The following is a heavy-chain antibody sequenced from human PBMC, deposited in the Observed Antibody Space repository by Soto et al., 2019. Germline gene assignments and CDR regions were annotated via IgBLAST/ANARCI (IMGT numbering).Heavy chain of an antibody. CDR2: INPSGGST. V-gene: IGHV1-46*01. CDR3: AKDFITGTTRGWFDP. Sequence: QVQLVQSGAEVKKPGASVKVSCKASGYTFTSYYMHWVRQAPGQGLEWMGIINPSGGSTSYAQKFQGRVTMTRDTSTSTVYMELSSLRSEDTAVYYCAKDFITGTTRGWFDPWGQGTLVTVSS. D-gene: IGHD1-7*01. CDR1: GYTFTSYY. J-gene: IGHJ5*02.